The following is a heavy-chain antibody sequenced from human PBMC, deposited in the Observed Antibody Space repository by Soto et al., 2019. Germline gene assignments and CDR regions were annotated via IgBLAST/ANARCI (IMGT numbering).Heavy chain of an antibody. J-gene: IGHJ4*02. CDR1: GFTFSSYA. CDR2: ISGSGGST. V-gene: IGHV3-23*01. D-gene: IGHD3-9*01. CDR3: AKVSCEKKYYDILTGYWGPFDY. Sequence: GGSLRLSCAASGFTFSSYAMSWVRQAPGKGLEWVSAISGSGGSTYYADSVKGRFTISRDNSKNTLYLQMNSLRAEDTAVYYCAKVSCEKKYYDILTGYWGPFDYWGQGTLVTVSS.